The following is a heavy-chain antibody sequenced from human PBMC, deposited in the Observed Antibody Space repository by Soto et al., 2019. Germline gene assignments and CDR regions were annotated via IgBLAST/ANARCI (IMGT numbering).Heavy chain of an antibody. J-gene: IGHJ4*02. Sequence: GGSLRLSCAASGFTFINTWMTWVRQAPGKGLEWVGRIKSKTDGGTTDYAAPVKGRFTISRDDSKNSVYLQMNSLETEDTAVYYCTVDIGATGSYWGQGILVTVSS. CDR1: GFTFINTW. CDR3: TVDIGATGSY. V-gene: IGHV3-15*01. CDR2: IKSKTDGGTT. D-gene: IGHD5-12*01.